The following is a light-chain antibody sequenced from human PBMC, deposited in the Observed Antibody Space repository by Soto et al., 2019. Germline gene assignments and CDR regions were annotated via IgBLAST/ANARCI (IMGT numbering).Light chain of an antibody. J-gene: IGKJ2*01. Sequence: DIQMTQSPSTLSASVGDRVTITGRASQSISSWLAWYQQRPREAPKLLIYGASSLESGVPSRFSGSGSGTEFTLTISSLQPTDFATYYCQQYATSSPTFGQGTKLEIK. CDR2: GAS. CDR1: QSISSW. V-gene: IGKV1-5*01. CDR3: QQYATSSPT.